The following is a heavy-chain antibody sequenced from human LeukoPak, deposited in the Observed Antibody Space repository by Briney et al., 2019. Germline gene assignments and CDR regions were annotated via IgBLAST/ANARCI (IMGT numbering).Heavy chain of an antibody. Sequence: ASVKVSCKASGDTFNSYYMHWVRQAPGQGLEWMGIINPSGGSTSYAQKFQGRVTMTRDTSTSTVYMELSSLRSEDTAVYYCARESVPYYDSSGYYFPFDYWGQGTLVTVSS. D-gene: IGHD3-22*01. CDR2: INPSGGST. CDR3: ARESVPYYDSSGYYFPFDY. CDR1: GDTFNSYY. J-gene: IGHJ4*02. V-gene: IGHV1-46*02.